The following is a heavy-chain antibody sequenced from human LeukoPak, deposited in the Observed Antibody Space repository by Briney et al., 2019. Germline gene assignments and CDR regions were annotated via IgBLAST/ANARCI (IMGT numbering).Heavy chain of an antibody. D-gene: IGHD6-13*01. CDR3: GKAQYSSSWYYFDY. Sequence: GGSLRLSCAASGVTFDDYAMHWVRQAPGKGLEWVSGISWNSGSIGYADSVKGRFTISRDNAKNSLYLQMNSLRAEDTALYYCGKAQYSSSWYYFDYWGQGTLVTVSS. V-gene: IGHV3-9*01. CDR2: ISWNSGSI. J-gene: IGHJ4*02. CDR1: GVTFDDYA.